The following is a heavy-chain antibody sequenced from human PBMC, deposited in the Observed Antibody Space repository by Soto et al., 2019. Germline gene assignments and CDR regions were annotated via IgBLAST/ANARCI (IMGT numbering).Heavy chain of an antibody. D-gene: IGHD1-1*01. V-gene: IGHV4-59*08. CDR3: ARRYGYSFDY. J-gene: IGHJ4*02. CDR2: INYSGST. Sequence: SETLSLTCTVSGGSISSYYWSWIRQPPGKGLEWIGYINYSGSTNYNPSLKSRVTISVDTSKNQFSLKLSSVTAADTAVYYCARRYGYSFDYWGQGTLVTVPQ. CDR1: GGSISSYY.